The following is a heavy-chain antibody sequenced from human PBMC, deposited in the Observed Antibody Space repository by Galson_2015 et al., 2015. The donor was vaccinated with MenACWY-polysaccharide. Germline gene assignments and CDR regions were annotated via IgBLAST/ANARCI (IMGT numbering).Heavy chain of an antibody. V-gene: IGHV4-4*02. J-gene: IGHJ4*02. CDR1: GGSISSTHW. D-gene: IGHD1-14*01. CDR3: ARDATGHHGHFDY. CDR2: IHHTGNT. Sequence: ETLSLTCAVSGGSISSTHWWSWVRQPPGQGLEWIGEIHHTGNTNYKLSLKSRVTISVDKSKNQFSLKLSSVTAADTAVYYCARDATGHHGHFDYWGQATLVTVSS.